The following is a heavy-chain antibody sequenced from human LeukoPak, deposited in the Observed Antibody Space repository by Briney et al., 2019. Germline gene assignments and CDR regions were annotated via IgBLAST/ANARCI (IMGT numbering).Heavy chain of an antibody. V-gene: IGHV1-2*02. CDR3: ARDYYDSSGYYSYDY. J-gene: IGHJ4*02. CDR2: INPNSGGT. CDR1: GYTFTGYY. Sequence: ASVKVSCKASGYTFTGYYMHWVRQAPGQGLEWMGWINPNSGGTSYAQKFQGRVTMTRDTSISTAYMELSRLRSDDTAVYYCARDYYDSSGYYSYDYWGQGTLVTVSS. D-gene: IGHD3-22*01.